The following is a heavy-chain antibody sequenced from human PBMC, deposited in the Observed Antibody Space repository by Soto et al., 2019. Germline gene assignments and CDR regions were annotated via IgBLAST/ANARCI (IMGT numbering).Heavy chain of an antibody. Sequence: PGESLKISCKGSGYSFTGYWIGWVRQMPGKGLEWMGIIYPGDSDTRYSPSFQGQVTISADKSISTAYLQWSSLKASDTAMYYCARRDGVYNGVSPEYAFDIWGQGTMVTVSS. D-gene: IGHD2-8*01. CDR1: GYSFTGYW. V-gene: IGHV5-51*01. CDR2: IYPGDSDT. CDR3: ARRDGVYNGVSPEYAFDI. J-gene: IGHJ3*02.